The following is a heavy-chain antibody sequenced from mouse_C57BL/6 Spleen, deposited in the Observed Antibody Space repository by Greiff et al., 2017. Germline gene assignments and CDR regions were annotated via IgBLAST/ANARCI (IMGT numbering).Heavy chain of an antibody. V-gene: IGHV6-3*01. D-gene: IGHD1-1*01. CDR1: GFTFSNYW. CDR3: TDITTVVAPYFDV. CDR2: IRLKSDNYAT. Sequence: EVKLVESGGGLVQPGGSMKLSCVASGFTFSNYWMNWVRQSPEKGLEWVAQIRLKSDNYATHYAESVKGRFTISRDDSKSSVYLQMNNLRAEDTGIYYCTDITTVVAPYFDVWGTRTTVTVSS. J-gene: IGHJ1*03.